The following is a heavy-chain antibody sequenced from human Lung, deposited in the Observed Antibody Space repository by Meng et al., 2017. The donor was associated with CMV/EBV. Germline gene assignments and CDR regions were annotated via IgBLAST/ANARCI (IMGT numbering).Heavy chain of an antibody. CDR1: RFTFNSYA. D-gene: IGHD3-9*01. CDR2: IRYDGSNK. V-gene: IGHV3-30*02. CDR3: AKTLRDFLTGPDDCYYCGLDV. J-gene: IGHJ6*01. Sequence: GESLKISCAASRFTFNSYAMHWVRQAPGKGLEWVAFIRYDGSNKSYTDSVKGRFTVSRDNSKNMLYLQMNSLRPDDSAVYYCAKTLRDFLTGPDDCYYCGLDVWGQGTTVTVSS.